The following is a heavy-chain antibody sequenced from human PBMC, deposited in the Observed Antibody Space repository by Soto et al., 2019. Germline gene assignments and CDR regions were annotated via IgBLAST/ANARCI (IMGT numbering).Heavy chain of an antibody. Sequence: TLSLTCTVSGGSISIGGYYWSWIRQHPGKGLEWIGYIYYSGSTYYNPSLKSRVTISVDTSKNQFSLKLSSVTAADTAVYYCARERDYYYDSSGYYSGWGQGTLVTVSS. CDR1: GGSISIGGYY. J-gene: IGHJ4*02. CDR3: ARERDYYYDSSGYYSG. V-gene: IGHV4-31*03. CDR2: IYYSGST. D-gene: IGHD3-22*01.